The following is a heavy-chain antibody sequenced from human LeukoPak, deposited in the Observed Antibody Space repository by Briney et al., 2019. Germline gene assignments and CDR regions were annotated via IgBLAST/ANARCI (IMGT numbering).Heavy chain of an antibody. J-gene: IGHJ4*02. CDR3: ARGGRPLAVSD. D-gene: IGHD2-8*02. V-gene: IGHV4-34*01. CDR1: GGSFSGYY. CDR2: INHSGST. Sequence: PSETLSLTCAVYGGSFSGYYWSWIRQPPGKGLEWIGEINHSGSTNYNPSLKSRVTISVDTSKNQFSLKLSSVTAADTAVYYCARGGRPLAVSDWGQGTLVTVSS.